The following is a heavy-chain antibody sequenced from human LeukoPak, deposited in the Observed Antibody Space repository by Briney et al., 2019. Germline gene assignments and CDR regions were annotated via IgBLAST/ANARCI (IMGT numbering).Heavy chain of an antibody. J-gene: IGHJ5*02. CDR2: IIPIFGTA. D-gene: IGHD3-3*01. CDR1: GGTFSSYA. CDR3: ARTTYEFWSGYYTGIPAWFDP. V-gene: IGHV1-69*05. Sequence: GASVKVSCKASGGTFSSYAISWVRQAPGQGLEWMGGIIPIFGTANYAQKFQGRVTITTDESTSTAYMELSSLRSEDTAVYYCARTTYEFWSGYYTGIPAWFDPWGQGTLVTVSS.